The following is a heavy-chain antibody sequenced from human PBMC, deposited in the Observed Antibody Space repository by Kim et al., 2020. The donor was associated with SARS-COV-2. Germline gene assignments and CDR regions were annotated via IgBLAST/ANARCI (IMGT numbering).Heavy chain of an antibody. J-gene: IGHJ2*01. V-gene: IGHV5-51*01. D-gene: IGHD4-17*01. CDR3: ARRYGDNYWYFDL. Sequence: YSPSFQGQVTISADKSISPAYLQWSSLKASDTAMYYCARRYGDNYWYFDLWGRGTLVTVSS.